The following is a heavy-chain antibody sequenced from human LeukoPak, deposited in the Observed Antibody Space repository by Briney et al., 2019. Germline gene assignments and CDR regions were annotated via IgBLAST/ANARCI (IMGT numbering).Heavy chain of an antibody. V-gene: IGHV4-59*01. CDR3: ARETSQKGAHYMDV. CDR2: IYYSGST. J-gene: IGHJ6*03. D-gene: IGHD3-16*01. CDR1: GGSISSYY. Sequence: KTSETLSLTCTVSGGSISSYYWSWIRQPPGKGLEYIGYIYYSGSTNYNPSLKSRLTISVDTSKNQFSLKLSSVPAADTAVYYCARETSQKGAHYMDVWGKGTTVTISS.